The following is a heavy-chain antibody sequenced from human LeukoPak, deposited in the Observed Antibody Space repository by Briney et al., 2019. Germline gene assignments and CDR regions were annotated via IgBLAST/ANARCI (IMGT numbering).Heavy chain of an antibody. J-gene: IGHJ4*02. D-gene: IGHD6-19*01. V-gene: IGHV3-9*03. CDR1: GFTFNDYA. CDR2: IGWNSVRI. CDR3: AKGGSSGWPHFDY. Sequence: PGGSLRLSCAASGFTFNDYAMHWVRQAPGKGLEWVSGIGWNSVRIGYADSVKGRFTISRDNAKNSLYLQMNSLRAEDMALYFCAKGGSSGWPHFDYWGQGTLVTVSS.